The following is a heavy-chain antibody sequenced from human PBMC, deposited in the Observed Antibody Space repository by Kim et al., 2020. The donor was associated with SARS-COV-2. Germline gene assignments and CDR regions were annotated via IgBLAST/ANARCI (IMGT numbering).Heavy chain of an antibody. CDR3: ARDAVSSSYDYYYGMDV. CDR1: GGTFSSYA. J-gene: IGHJ6*02. CDR2: IIPIFGTA. Sequence: SVKVSCKASGGTFSSYAISWVRQAPGQGLEWMGGIIPIFGTANYAQKFQGRVTITADESTSTAYMELSSLRSEDTAVYYCARDAVSSSYDYYYGMDVWGQGTTVTVSS. V-gene: IGHV1-69*13. D-gene: IGHD6-13*01.